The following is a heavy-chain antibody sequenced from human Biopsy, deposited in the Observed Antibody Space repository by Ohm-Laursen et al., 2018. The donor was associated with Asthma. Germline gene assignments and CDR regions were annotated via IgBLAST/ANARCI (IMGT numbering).Heavy chain of an antibody. V-gene: IGHV1-69*13. CDR3: ARCQVGYSSGWSLLLKKIYYSGMDV. Sequence: ASVKVSCKAPGGTFSNFAISWVRQAPGQGLEWLGGIMTVFGTTNYAQKFQGRVTITADESTSTAYMEVNSLRSEDTAIYYCARCQVGYSSGWSLLLKKIYYSGMDVWGQGTAVTVSS. CDR2: IMTVFGTT. D-gene: IGHD6-19*01. J-gene: IGHJ6*02. CDR1: GGTFSNFA.